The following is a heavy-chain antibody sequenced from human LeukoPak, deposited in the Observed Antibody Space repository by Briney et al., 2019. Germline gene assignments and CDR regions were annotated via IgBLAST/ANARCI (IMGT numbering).Heavy chain of an antibody. J-gene: IGHJ4*02. CDR3: ARSSTGSYFDY. D-gene: IGHD3-3*02. CDR2: MYYSGST. V-gene: IGHV4-59*01. CDR1: GGSMSRYY. Sequence: PSETLSLTCTVSGGSMSRYYWSWIRRPPGKGLEWIGYMYYSGSTKYNPSLKSRVTISVDTSKNQFFLKLSSVTAADTAVYYCARSSTGSYFDYWGQGTLVTVSS.